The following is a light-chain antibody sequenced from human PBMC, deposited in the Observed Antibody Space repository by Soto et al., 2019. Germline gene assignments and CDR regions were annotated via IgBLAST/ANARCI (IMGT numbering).Light chain of an antibody. Sequence: QSALTQPASVSGSPGQSITISCTGTSSDVGGYDYVPWYQQHPGKAPKLIIYEVNNRPSGVSNRFSGPKSDNTASLTISGLQAEDEADYYCSSYTSSSTPYVFGSGTKVTVL. CDR2: EVN. J-gene: IGLJ1*01. V-gene: IGLV2-14*01. CDR1: SSDVGGYDY. CDR3: SSYTSSSTPYV.